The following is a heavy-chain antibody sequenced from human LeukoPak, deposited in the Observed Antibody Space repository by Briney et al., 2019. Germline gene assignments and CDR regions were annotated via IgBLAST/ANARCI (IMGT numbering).Heavy chain of an antibody. V-gene: IGHV4-39*01. CDR3: ARLNNGDYWHFEY. CDR2: IHYSGNT. D-gene: IGHD2-8*02. Sequence: NPSETLSLTCTVSGGSISTTSYFWGWIRQPPGKGLEWIGNIHYSGNTYYNPSLKSRVTVSLDTSNNQFSLKLSSVTDADTAVYYCARLNNGDYWHFEYWGQGTLVTVSS. CDR1: GGSISTTSYF. J-gene: IGHJ4*02.